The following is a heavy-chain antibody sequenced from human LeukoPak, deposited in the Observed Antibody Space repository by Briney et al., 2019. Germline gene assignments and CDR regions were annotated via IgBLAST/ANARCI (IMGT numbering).Heavy chain of an antibody. CDR3: ARAGGSYYAKPPPDY. CDR2: IYYSGST. V-gene: IGHV4-30-4*01. J-gene: IGHJ4*02. CDR1: GGSISSSSYY. D-gene: IGHD1-26*01. Sequence: SETLSLTCTVSGGSISSSSYYWSWIRQPPGKGLEWIGYIYYSGSTYYNPSLKSRVTISVDTSKNQFSLKLSSVTAADTAVYYCARAGGSYYAKPPPDYWGQGTLVTVSS.